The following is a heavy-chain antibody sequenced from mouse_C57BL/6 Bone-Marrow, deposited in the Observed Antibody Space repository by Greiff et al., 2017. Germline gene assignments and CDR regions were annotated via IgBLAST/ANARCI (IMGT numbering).Heavy chain of an antibody. Sequence: QVQLQQPGAELVRPGSSVKLSCKASGYTFTSYWMHWVKQRPIQGLEWIGNIDPSDSETHYNQKFKDKATLTVDKSSSTAYMQLSSLTSEYSAVYYGARDDYYGSSYWYFDVWGTGTTVTVSS. CDR1: GYTFTSYW. V-gene: IGHV1-52*01. CDR2: IDPSDSET. CDR3: ARDDYYGSSYWYFDV. D-gene: IGHD1-1*01. J-gene: IGHJ1*03.